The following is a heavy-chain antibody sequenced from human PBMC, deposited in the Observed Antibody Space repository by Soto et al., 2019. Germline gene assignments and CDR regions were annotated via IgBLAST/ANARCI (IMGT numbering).Heavy chain of an antibody. J-gene: IGHJ6*02. CDR1: GDTFSSYA. CDR3: ARRRYCGYDCYHKHYYGMDV. V-gene: IGHV1-69*08. CDR2: IITVLGTT. D-gene: IGHD2-21*01. Sequence: QVQLVQSGAELKKTGSSVKVSCRASGDTFSSYAVNWVRQAPGRGLEWLGRIITVLGTTDYAQNFKGRVTNTAEKSTXTXYXXLSSLRSEDTAVYYCARRRYCGYDCYHKHYYGMDVWGQGTTVTVAS.